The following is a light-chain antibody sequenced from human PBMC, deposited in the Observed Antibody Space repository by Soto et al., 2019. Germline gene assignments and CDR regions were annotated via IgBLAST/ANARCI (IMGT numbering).Light chain of an antibody. J-gene: IGLJ2*01. CDR3: QTWGSGIMV. V-gene: IGLV4-69*01. Sequence: QPVLTQSPSPSASLGASVKLTCTLSSGHSNYAIAWHQQQSEKGPRYLMKLNSDGSHSKGDGIPDRFSGSSSGAERYLTISSLQSEDEADYYCQTWGSGIMVFGGGTQLTVL. CDR1: SGHSNYA. CDR2: LNSDGSH.